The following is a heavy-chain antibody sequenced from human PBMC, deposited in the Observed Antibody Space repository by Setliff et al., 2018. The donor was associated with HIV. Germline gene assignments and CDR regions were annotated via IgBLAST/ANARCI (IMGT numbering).Heavy chain of an antibody. V-gene: IGHV4-59*08. CDR3: ARAPPGIQNDAFDV. Sequence: NPSETLSLTCTVSGVSISNYYWSWIRQPPGKGLEWIGYMYYSGNTNYNPSLKSRVTISVDTSKSQFSLKLTSVTAADTAVYYCARAPPGIQNDAFDVWGQGTMVTVSS. CDR1: GVSISNYY. CDR2: MYYSGNT. J-gene: IGHJ3*01.